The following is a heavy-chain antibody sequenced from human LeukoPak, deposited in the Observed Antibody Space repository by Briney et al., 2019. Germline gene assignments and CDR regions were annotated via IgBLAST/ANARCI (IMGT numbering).Heavy chain of an antibody. Sequence: GSLRLSCAASGFTGSSKYMTWVRQAPGKGLEWLSVIYSGGDTYYADFVRGRFTISRDNSKNMVFLQMRSLRAEDTAVYYCAKALGSSGPGYWGQGTLVTVSS. CDR2: IYSGGDT. D-gene: IGHD6-19*01. V-gene: IGHV3-66*01. J-gene: IGHJ4*02. CDR1: GFTGSSKY. CDR3: AKALGSSGPGY.